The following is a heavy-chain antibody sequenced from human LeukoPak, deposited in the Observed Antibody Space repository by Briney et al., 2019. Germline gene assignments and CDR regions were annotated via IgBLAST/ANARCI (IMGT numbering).Heavy chain of an antibody. Sequence: SETLSLXCTVSGDSISSYYWSWIRQPAGKGLEWIGRIYTSENTNYNPSLKSRVTMSVDRSKNQFSLKLSSVTAADTAVHYCARERGYCFDPWGQGMLVTVSS. V-gene: IGHV4-4*07. CDR3: ARERGYCFDP. CDR2: IYTSENT. J-gene: IGHJ5*02. CDR1: GDSISSYY. D-gene: IGHD3-3*01.